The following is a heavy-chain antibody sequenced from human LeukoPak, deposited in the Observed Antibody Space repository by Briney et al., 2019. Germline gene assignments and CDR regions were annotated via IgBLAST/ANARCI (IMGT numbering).Heavy chain of an antibody. CDR1: GGSISSYY. CDR3: ARRSSGSMAYYFDY. D-gene: IGHD3-22*01. J-gene: IGHJ4*02. Sequence: ETLSLTCTVSGGSISSYYWSWIRQPPGKGLEWIGYIYYSGSTNYNPSLKSRVTISVDTSKNQFSLKLSSVTAADTAVYYCARRSSGSMAYYFDYWGQGTLVTVSS. CDR2: IYYSGST. V-gene: IGHV4-59*08.